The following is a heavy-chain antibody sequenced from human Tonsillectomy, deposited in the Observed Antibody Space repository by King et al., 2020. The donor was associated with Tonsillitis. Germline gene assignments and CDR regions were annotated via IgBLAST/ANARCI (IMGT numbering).Heavy chain of an antibody. J-gene: IGHJ4*02. CDR1: GYTFTSYD. CDR3: ARGGIVRVKSTFDY. Sequence: QLVQSGAEVKKPGASVKVSCKASGYTFTSYDINWVRQATGQGLEWMGWMNPNSGNTGFAQKFQGRVTMTRNTPISTGYMELRSLRSEDTAVYYCARGGIVRVKSTFDYWGQGTLVTVSS. V-gene: IGHV1-8*01. CDR2: MNPNSGNT. D-gene: IGHD1-26*01.